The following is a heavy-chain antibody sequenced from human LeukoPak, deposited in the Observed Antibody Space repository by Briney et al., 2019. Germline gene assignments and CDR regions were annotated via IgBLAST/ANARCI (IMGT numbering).Heavy chain of an antibody. Sequence: GGSLRLSCAASGFTFSSYAMHWVRQAPGKGLEWVAVISYDGSNKYYADSVKGRFTISRDNSKNTLYLQMNSLRAEDTAVYYCARGLYSSGWYSAETYYFDYWGQGTLVTVSS. J-gene: IGHJ4*02. CDR1: GFTFSSYA. V-gene: IGHV3-30-3*01. CDR3: ARGLYSSGWYSAETYYFDY. D-gene: IGHD6-19*01. CDR2: ISYDGSNK.